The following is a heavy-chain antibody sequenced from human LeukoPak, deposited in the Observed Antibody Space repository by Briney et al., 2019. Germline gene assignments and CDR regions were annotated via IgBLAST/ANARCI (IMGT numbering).Heavy chain of an antibody. J-gene: IGHJ6*03. V-gene: IGHV3-21*04. D-gene: IGHD4-17*01. CDR1: GFIFSSYS. CDR3: ARASSWATVTTVRYYYYYMDV. CDR2: ISSSGSAR. Sequence: KTGGSLRLSCAASGFIFSSYSMNWVRQAPGKGLEWVSSISSSGSARYYADSVKGRFTISRDNAKKSLYLQVNSLRVEDTAVYYCARASSWATVTTVRYYYYYMDVWGKGTTVTISS.